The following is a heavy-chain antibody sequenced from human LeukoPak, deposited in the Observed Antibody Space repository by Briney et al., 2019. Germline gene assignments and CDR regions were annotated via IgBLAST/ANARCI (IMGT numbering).Heavy chain of an antibody. V-gene: IGHV1-46*01. J-gene: IGHJ4*02. D-gene: IGHD3-22*01. Sequence: ASVKVSCKASGYTFTSYYMHWVRQAPGQGLEWMGIINPSGGSTSYAQKFQGRVTMTRDTSTSTVYMELSSLRSEDTAVYYCAGVSILYYDSSGYYPFDYWGQGTLVTVSS. CDR1: GYTFTSYY. CDR2: INPSGGST. CDR3: AGVSILYYDSSGYYPFDY.